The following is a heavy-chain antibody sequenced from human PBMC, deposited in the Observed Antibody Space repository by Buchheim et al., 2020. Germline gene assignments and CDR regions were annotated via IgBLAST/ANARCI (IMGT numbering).Heavy chain of an antibody. Sequence: QVQLQESGPGLVKPSQTLSLTCTVSGGSISSGGYYWSWTRQHQGKGLEWIGYTYYSGSTYYNPSPKRRVTISVDTSKTQFSLKLSSVTAADTAVYYCARVERQQVNWFDPWGQGTL. CDR2: TYYSGST. D-gene: IGHD6-13*01. CDR1: GGSISSGGYY. CDR3: ARVERQQVNWFDP. V-gene: IGHV4-31*03. J-gene: IGHJ5*02.